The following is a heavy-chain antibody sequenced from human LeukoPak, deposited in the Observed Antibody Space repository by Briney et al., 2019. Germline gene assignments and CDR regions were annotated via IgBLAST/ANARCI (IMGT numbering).Heavy chain of an antibody. J-gene: IGHJ5*02. CDR1: GYTFTGYY. Sequence: ASVKVSCKASGYTFTGYYMHWVRQAPGQGLEWMGWINPNSGGTNYARKFQGRVTMTRDTSISTAYMELSRLRSDDTAVYYCARGGVFGVVLNWFDPWGQGTLVTVSS. CDR2: INPNSGGT. CDR3: ARGGVFGVVLNWFDP. V-gene: IGHV1-2*02. D-gene: IGHD3-3*01.